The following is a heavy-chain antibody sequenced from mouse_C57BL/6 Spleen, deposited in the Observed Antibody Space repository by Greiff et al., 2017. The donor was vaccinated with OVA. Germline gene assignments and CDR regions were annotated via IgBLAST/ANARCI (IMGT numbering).Heavy chain of an antibody. Sequence: EVKLVESGGGLVKPGGSLKLSCAASGFTFSDYGMHWVRQAPEKGLEWVAYISSGSSTIYYADTVKGRFTISRDNAKNTLFLQMTSLRSEDTAMYYCATMGNYYAMDYWGQGTSVTVSS. V-gene: IGHV5-17*01. D-gene: IGHD2-1*01. CDR1: GFTFSDYG. J-gene: IGHJ4*01. CDR2: ISSGSSTI. CDR3: ATMGNYYAMDY.